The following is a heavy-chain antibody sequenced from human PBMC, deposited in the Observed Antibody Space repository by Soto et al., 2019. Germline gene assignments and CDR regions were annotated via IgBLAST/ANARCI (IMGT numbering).Heavy chain of an antibody. CDR1: GFTFSSYE. CDR3: ARDQRSSWTRAFDI. J-gene: IGHJ3*02. Sequence: EVQLVESGGGLVQPGGSLRLSCAASGFTFSSYEMNWVRQAPGKGREWVSYISSSGSTIYYADSVKGRFTISRDNAKNSLYLQMNSLRAEDTAVYYCARDQRSSWTRAFDIWGQGTMVTVSS. CDR2: ISSSGSTI. D-gene: IGHD6-13*01. V-gene: IGHV3-48*03.